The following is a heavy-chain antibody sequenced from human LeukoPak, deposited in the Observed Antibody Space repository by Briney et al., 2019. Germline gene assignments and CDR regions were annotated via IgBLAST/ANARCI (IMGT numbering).Heavy chain of an antibody. CDR1: GGTFSSYS. J-gene: IGHJ4*02. D-gene: IGHD2-8*01. CDR2: ISTSSSYI. Sequence: GGSLRLSCAASGGTFSSYSMNWVRQAPGKGLEWVSSISTSSSYIYYAYSVNGRFTIYRDNAKTSLYLQMNRLRAEATAVYYCAKCRTGKGCYFDYWGQGTLVTVSS. CDR3: AKCRTGKGCYFDY. V-gene: IGHV3-21*01.